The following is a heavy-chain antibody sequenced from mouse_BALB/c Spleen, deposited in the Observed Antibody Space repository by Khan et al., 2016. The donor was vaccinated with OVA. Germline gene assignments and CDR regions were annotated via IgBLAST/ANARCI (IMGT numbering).Heavy chain of an antibody. CDR3: ARLAYYYNSEGFAY. D-gene: IGHD1-1*01. V-gene: IGHV5-6*01. CDR2: INTGGAYT. J-gene: IGHJ3*01. CDR1: GFTFSTYG. Sequence: EVELVESGGDFVRPGGSLKLSCAASGFTFSTYGMSWVRQTPDKRLEWVANINTGGAYTYYPASVKGRFTISRDNATNTLYLQLSSLKSEDTAIYYCARLAYYYNSEGFAYWGQGTLVTVSA.